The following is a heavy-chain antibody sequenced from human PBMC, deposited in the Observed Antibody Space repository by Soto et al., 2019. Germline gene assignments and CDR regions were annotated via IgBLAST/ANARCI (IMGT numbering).Heavy chain of an antibody. J-gene: IGHJ4*02. D-gene: IGHD2-2*01. CDR3: ARVKLGYCISTSCYHDY. CDR2: ISTDGSNK. CDR1: GFTFSSYV. Sequence: GESLKISCVASGFTFSSYVIHWVRQAPGKGLEWVALISTDGSNKHYPGSVKGRFTISRDNSKNTLYLQMNSLRPEDTAVYYCARVKLGYCISTSCYHDYWGQGTLVTVSS. V-gene: IGHV3-30*04.